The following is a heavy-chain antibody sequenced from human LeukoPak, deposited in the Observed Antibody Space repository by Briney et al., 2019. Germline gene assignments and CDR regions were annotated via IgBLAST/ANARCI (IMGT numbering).Heavy chain of an antibody. J-gene: IGHJ4*02. D-gene: IGHD3-10*01. CDR3: TRRSYDSGSYYDGWYFDY. CDR1: GGSFSGYH. Sequence: SETLSLTCAVYGGSFSGYHWNWIRQAPGKGLEWIGEINHNGNTNYNPSLKGRVTISVDTSKNQFSLKLNSVTAADTAVYYCTRRSYDSGSYYDGWYFDYWGQGILVTVSS. CDR2: INHNGNT. V-gene: IGHV4-34*01.